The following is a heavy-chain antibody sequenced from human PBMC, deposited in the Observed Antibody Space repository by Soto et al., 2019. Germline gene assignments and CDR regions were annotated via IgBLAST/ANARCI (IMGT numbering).Heavy chain of an antibody. V-gene: IGHV4-61*01. Sequence: SETLSLTCTVSTGSVSSGSYYWSWIRQPPGEGLEWIGYIYYSGSTDYSPSLKSRVTMSVDTSKKQFSLKLSSVTAADTAVYYCATGNASGLFFDYWGQGTLVTVSS. CDR1: TGSVSSGSYY. D-gene: IGHD6-19*01. CDR2: IYYSGST. CDR3: ATGNASGLFFDY. J-gene: IGHJ4*02.